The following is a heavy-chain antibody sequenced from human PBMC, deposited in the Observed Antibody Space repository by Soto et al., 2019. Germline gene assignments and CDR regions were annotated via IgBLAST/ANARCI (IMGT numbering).Heavy chain of an antibody. CDR2: IRSKTNNYAT. Sequence: GGSLRLSCAASGLTFSDSAIHWVRQASGKGLEWVGRIRSKTNNYATTYAASVRGRFTISRDDSQNSLYLQMNSLKTEETAVYYCTRVSSDWAFDYWGQGTTVTVSS. CDR3: TRVSSDWAFDY. CDR1: GLTFSDSA. D-gene: IGHD3-22*01. J-gene: IGHJ4*03. V-gene: IGHV3-73*01.